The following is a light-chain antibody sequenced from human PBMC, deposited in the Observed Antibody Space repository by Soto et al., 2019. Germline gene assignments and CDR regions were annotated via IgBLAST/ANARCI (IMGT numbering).Light chain of an antibody. CDR1: SSDVGGYNY. CDR3: SSYAGSKTL. V-gene: IGLV2-8*01. Sequence: QSALTQPPPASGSPGQSLTISCTGTSSDVGGYNYVSWYQQHPGKAPKLMIYEVTKRPSGVPDRFSGSKSGNTASLTVSGLQAEDEDDYYCSSYAGSKTLFGGGTKVTVL. CDR2: EVT. J-gene: IGLJ2*01.